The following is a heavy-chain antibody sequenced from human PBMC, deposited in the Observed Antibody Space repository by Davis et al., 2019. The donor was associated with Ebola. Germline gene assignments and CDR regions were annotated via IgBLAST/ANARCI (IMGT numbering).Heavy chain of an antibody. Sequence: GESLKISCEVSGLVSSDHVMYWVRRAPGKGLEWISASETGVTNFHANYAESVKGRFTFVRDNSKNTVFLQMNSLRVEDTAVYYCAKIGVRQSGDYWGQGTLVTVSS. CDR2: SETGVTNFHA. D-gene: IGHD3-10*01. V-gene: IGHV3-23*01. CDR1: GLVSSDHV. J-gene: IGHJ4*02. CDR3: AKIGVRQSGDY.